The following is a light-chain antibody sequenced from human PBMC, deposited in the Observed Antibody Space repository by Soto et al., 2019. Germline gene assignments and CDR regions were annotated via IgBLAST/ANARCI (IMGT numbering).Light chain of an antibody. CDR1: QSVTSSY. Sequence: EIVLTQSPGTLSLSPGERATLSCWATQSVTSSYVAWYQQKPGQAPRLLIYGASSRASGIPDRFSGSGSGTDFTLTISRLEPEDFATYYCQQANSFPLTFGGGTKVEI. CDR2: GAS. J-gene: IGKJ4*01. CDR3: QQANSFPLT. V-gene: IGKV3-20*01.